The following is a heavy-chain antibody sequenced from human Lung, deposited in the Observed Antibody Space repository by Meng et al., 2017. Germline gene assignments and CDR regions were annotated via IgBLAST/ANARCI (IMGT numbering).Heavy chain of an antibody. D-gene: IGHD3-10*01. CDR1: GESISGSS. CDR3: ARERHSTIIRGVIDF. J-gene: IGHJ4*02. Sequence: QVQIEEWGAGLVRPSENLSLTCAVYGESISGSSWSWIRQSPAEGLEWIGKINHGGSTNYHPSLESRVTISVDTPKNQFSLRLTSMTVADTAVYYCARERHSTIIRGVIDFWGQGALVTVSS. CDR2: INHGGST. V-gene: IGHV4-34*01.